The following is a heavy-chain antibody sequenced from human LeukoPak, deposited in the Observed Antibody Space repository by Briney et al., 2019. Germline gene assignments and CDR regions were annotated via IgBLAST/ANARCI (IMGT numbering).Heavy chain of an antibody. D-gene: IGHD2-8*01. CDR2: IIPIFGTA. CDR3: ARHLVYAMRAFDI. CDR1: GGTFSSYA. J-gene: IGHJ3*02. Sequence: SVKVSCKASGGTFSSYAISWVRQAPGQGLEWMGGIIPIFGTANYAQKFQGRVTITADESTSTAYMELSSLRSEDTAVYYCARHLVYAMRAFDIWGQGTMVTVSS. V-gene: IGHV1-69*13.